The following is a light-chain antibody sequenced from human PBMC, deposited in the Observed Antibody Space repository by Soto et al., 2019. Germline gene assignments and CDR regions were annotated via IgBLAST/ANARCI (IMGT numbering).Light chain of an antibody. Sequence: ELTQSPASLSASVGDGVTITCRASQGISSYLAWYQQKPGKAPKLLIYAASTLQSGVPSRFSGSGSGTEFTLTISSLQPEDFASYYCLQDYGDSWTFGQGTKVDIK. V-gene: IGKV1-9*01. J-gene: IGKJ1*01. CDR3: LQDYGDSWT. CDR1: QGISSY. CDR2: AAS.